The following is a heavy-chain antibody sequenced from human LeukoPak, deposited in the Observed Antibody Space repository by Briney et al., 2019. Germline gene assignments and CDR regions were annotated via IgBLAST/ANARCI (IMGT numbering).Heavy chain of an antibody. D-gene: IGHD3-10*01. CDR1: VGSFSGYY. CDR2: INHSGST. V-gene: IGHV4-34*01. CDR3: ARQTSELLWFGLPAHFDY. J-gene: IGHJ4*02. Sequence: SETLSLTCAFYVGSFSGYYWSWLRQPPGKGLEWIGEINHSGSTNYNPSLKSRVTISVDTSKNQFSLKLSSVTAADTAVYYCARQTSELLWFGLPAHFDYWGQGTLVTVSS.